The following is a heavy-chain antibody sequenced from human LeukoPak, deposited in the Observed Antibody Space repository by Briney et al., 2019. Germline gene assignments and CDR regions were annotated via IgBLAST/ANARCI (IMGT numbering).Heavy chain of an antibody. Sequence: GGSLRLSCAASGFTFSTYIMNWVRQAPGKGLEWVSYISSSGSTIYCADSVKGRFTISRDNAKNSLDLQMHSLRAEDTARYYCARPASTSPLGYWGQGTLVTVSS. V-gene: IGHV3-48*04. CDR2: ISSSGSTI. J-gene: IGHJ4*02. D-gene: IGHD3-10*01. CDR3: ARPASTSPLGY. CDR1: GFTFSTYI.